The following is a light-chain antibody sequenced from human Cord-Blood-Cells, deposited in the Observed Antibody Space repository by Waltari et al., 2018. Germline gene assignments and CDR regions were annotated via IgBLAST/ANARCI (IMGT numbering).Light chain of an antibody. CDR2: DAS. V-gene: IGKV3-11*01. J-gene: IGKJ1*01. CDR1: QSVSSY. CDR3: QQRSNWT. Sequence: EIVLTQSPATLSLCLGVCATLSCRASQSVSSYLAWYQQKPGQAPRLLIYDASNRATGIPARFSGSGSGTDFTLTISSLEPEDFAVYYCQQRSNWTFGQGTKVEIK.